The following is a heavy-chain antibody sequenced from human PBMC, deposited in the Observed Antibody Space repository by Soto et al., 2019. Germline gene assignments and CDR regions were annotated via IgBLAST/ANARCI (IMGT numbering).Heavy chain of an antibody. J-gene: IGHJ3*01. D-gene: IGHD3-10*01. CDR1: GFTFSSYA. CDR2: ISYDGSNK. CDR3: AGDKMYCYGAGCAFDF. Sequence: QVQLVESGGGVVQPGRSLRLSCAASGFTFSSYAMHWVRQAPGKGLEWVAAISYDGSNKYYADSVKGRFTISRDNSKYAMYLQMNSLRVYVTAVYYWAGDKMYCYGAGCAFDFWGQGTMVTVSS. V-gene: IGHV3-30-3*01.